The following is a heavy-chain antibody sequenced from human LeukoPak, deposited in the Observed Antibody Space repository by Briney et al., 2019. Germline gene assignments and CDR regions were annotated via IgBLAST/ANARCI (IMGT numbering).Heavy chain of an antibody. Sequence: SQTLSLTCAISGDSVSSKSAAWNWIRQSPSRGLEWLGRTYYRSKWSSGYAESVKSRITINPDTSKNQFSLQLNSVTPEDTAVYYCARERPPRGAIDYWGQGTLVTVSS. J-gene: IGHJ4*02. D-gene: IGHD1-26*01. CDR1: GDSVSSKSAA. CDR3: ARERPPRGAIDY. V-gene: IGHV6-1*01. CDR2: TYYRSKWSS.